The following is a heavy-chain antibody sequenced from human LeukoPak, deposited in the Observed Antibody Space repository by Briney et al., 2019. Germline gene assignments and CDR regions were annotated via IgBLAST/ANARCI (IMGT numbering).Heavy chain of an antibody. V-gene: IGHV4-59*01. Sequence: SETLSLTCTVSGGAISSYYWSWIRQPPGKGLEWIGYIYYSGGTKYNPSLMSRVTISVDRAQSQFSLSLSSAAAADTAVYYCARDGLYDSSGYYMDSWGQGTLVIVSS. CDR3: ARDGLYDSSGYYMDS. CDR2: IYYSGGT. CDR1: GGAISSYY. J-gene: IGHJ4*02. D-gene: IGHD3-22*01.